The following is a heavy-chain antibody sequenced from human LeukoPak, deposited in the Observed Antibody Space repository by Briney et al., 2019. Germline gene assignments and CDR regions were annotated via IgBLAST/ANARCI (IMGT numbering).Heavy chain of an antibody. D-gene: IGHD6-19*01. V-gene: IGHV3-23*01. CDR3: AKDSSGGDFDY. CDR2: INPIGRNT. CDR1: GFTFSSYA. J-gene: IGHJ4*02. Sequence: GGCLRLSCAASGFTFSSYAMSWVRQAPGKGLGWVAAINPIGRNTYYADSVKGRFTISRDNSKNTLYLQMNSLRAEDTAVYYCAKDSSGGDFDYWGQGTLVTVSS.